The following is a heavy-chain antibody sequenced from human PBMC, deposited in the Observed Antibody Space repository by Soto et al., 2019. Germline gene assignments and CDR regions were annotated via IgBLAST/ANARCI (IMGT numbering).Heavy chain of an antibody. CDR2: IYYSGST. J-gene: IGHJ3*02. D-gene: IGHD4-17*01. CDR3: ARDSNGYGDYVVDAFDI. CDR1: GGSISSGGYY. V-gene: IGHV4-31*03. Sequence: QVQLQESGPGLVKPSQTLSLTCTVSGGSISSGGYYWSWIRQHPGKGLEWIGYIYYSGSTYYNPSLKSRVTISVDTSKNQFSLKLSSVTAADTAVYYCARDSNGYGDYVVDAFDIWGQGTMVTVSS.